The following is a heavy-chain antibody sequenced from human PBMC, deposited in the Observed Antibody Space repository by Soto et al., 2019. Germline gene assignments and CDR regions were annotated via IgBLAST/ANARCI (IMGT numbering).Heavy chain of an antibody. Sequence: SQTLSLTCVISGDSVSSNSAAWNWIRQSPSRGLEWLGRTYYRSKWYNDYAVSVKSRITINPDTSKNQFSLQLDSVTPEDTAVYYCAREENMGATTYYHYYGMDVWGQGTTVTVSS. V-gene: IGHV6-1*01. CDR3: AREENMGATTYYHYYGMDV. CDR2: TYYRSKWYN. CDR1: GDSVSSNSAA. D-gene: IGHD5-12*01. J-gene: IGHJ6*02.